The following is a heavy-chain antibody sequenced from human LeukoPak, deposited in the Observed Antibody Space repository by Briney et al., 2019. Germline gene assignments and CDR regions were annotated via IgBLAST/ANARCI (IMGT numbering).Heavy chain of an antibody. J-gene: IGHJ4*02. CDR3: ARDGVGATIGYFDY. V-gene: IGHV3-21*01. CDR2: ISSSSSYI. Sequence: GGSLRLSCAASGFTFSSYSMNWVRQAPGKGLEWVSSISSSSSYIYYADSVKGRFTISRDNAKNSLYLQMNSLRAEDTAVYYCARDGVGATIGYFDYWGQGTLVTVSS. D-gene: IGHD1-26*01. CDR1: GFTFSSYS.